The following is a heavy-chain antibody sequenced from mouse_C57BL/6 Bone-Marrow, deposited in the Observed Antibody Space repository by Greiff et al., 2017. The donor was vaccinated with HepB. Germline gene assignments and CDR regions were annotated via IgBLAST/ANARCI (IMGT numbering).Heavy chain of an antibody. Sequence: EVKVEESGPGLVKPSQSLSLTCSVTGYSITSGYYWNWIRQFPGNKLEWMGYISYDGSNNYNPSLKNRISITRDTSKNQFFLKLNSVTTEDTATYYCAREQHYYGSSYPAYWGQGTLVTVSA. CDR3: AREQHYYGSSYPAY. J-gene: IGHJ3*01. CDR1: GYSITSGYY. V-gene: IGHV3-6*01. D-gene: IGHD1-1*01. CDR2: ISYDGSN.